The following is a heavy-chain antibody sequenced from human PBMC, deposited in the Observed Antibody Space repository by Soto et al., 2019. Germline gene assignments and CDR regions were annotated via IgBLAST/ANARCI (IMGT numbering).Heavy chain of an antibody. Sequence: SETLSLTCTVSGGSISSGGYYWSWIRQHPGKGLEWIGYIYYSGSTYYNPSLKSRVTISVDTSKNQFSLKLSSVTAADTAVYYCARDNCGGDCYSPPYYYYYGMDVWGQGTTVTVSS. D-gene: IGHD2-21*02. V-gene: IGHV4-31*03. CDR3: ARDNCGGDCYSPPYYYYYGMDV. J-gene: IGHJ6*02. CDR2: IYYSGST. CDR1: GGSISSGGYY.